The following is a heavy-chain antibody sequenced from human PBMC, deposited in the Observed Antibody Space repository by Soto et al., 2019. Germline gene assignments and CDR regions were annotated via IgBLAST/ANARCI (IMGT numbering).Heavy chain of an antibody. CDR2: IYHSGST. J-gene: IGHJ5*02. D-gene: IGHD2-2*01. V-gene: IGHV4-4*02. CDR1: GGSISSSNW. Sequence: QVQLQESGPGLVKPSGTLSLTCAVSGGSISSSNWWSWVRPPPGKGLEWIGEIYHSGSTNYNPSLKSRVTLSVDKAENQFSLKLSSVTAADTAVYYCARGMGEYQLLSRCFDPWGQGTLVTVSS. CDR3: ARGMGEYQLLSRCFDP.